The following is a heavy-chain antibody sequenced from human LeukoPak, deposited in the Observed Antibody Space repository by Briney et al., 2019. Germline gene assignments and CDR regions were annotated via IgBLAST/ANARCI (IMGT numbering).Heavy chain of an antibody. CDR2: IRYDGSNK. Sequence: GGSLRLSCAASGFTFSTYGMHWVRQAPGKGLEWVAFIRYDGSNKFYSDSAKGRFTISRDNSKNTLNLQMNNLRTEDSAMYYCAKAGYCGTTGCPDYYYMDVWGKGTTVTVSS. CDR1: GFTFSTYG. V-gene: IGHV3-30*02. D-gene: IGHD2-2*01. CDR3: AKAGYCGTTGCPDYYYMDV. J-gene: IGHJ6*03.